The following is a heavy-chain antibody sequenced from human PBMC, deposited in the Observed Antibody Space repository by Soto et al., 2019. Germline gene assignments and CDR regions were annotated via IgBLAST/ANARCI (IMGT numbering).Heavy chain of an antibody. V-gene: IGHV3-23*01. D-gene: IGHD6-19*01. Sequence: EVQLLESGGGLVQPGGSLRLSCAASGFTFSSYGMSWVRQAPGKGLEWVSGISGSGGSTHYADSVKGRFTISRDNSKNTLNLEMNSLRVEDTSEYYCAKGCIAVAGPVDYWGQGTLVTVSS. J-gene: IGHJ4*02. CDR2: ISGSGGST. CDR3: AKGCIAVAGPVDY. CDR1: GFTFSSYG.